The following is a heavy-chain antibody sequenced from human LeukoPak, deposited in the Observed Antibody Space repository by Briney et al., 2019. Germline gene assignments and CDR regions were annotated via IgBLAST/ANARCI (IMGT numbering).Heavy chain of an antibody. CDR1: GFTFSSYS. CDR2: ISSSSSTI. J-gene: IGHJ6*03. CDR3: ARDLVGSTSYYYYYYMDV. Sequence: GGSLRLSCAASGFTFSSYSMNWVRQAPGKGLEWVSYISSSSSTIYYADSVKGRFTISRDNAKNSLYLQMNSLRAGDTAVYYCARDLVGSTSYYYYYYMDVWGKGTTVTVSS. V-gene: IGHV3-48*01. D-gene: IGHD2-2*01.